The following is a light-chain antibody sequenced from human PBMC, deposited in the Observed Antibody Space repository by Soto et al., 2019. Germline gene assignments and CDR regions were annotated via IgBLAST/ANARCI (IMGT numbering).Light chain of an antibody. CDR1: QTIGSW. CDR2: KAS. J-gene: IGKJ1*01. CDR3: HQYNTYPWT. Sequence: DIQRTQSPSTLSASLGDRVTITCRASQTIGSWLAWYHQKPGKAPKLLIYKASSLESGVPSRFNGSGSGTQFSLNRSSLQPDDFATYYCHQYNTYPWTFGQVKKVDLK. V-gene: IGKV1-5*03.